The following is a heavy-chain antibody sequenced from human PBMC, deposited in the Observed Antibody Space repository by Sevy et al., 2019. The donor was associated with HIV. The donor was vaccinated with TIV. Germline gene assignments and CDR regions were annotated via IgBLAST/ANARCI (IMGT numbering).Heavy chain of an antibody. CDR1: GFTFSNYA. CDR2: ISASSNYI. D-gene: IGHD2-2*01. Sequence: GGYLRLSCAASGFTFSNYAMNWVRQAPGKGLEWVSFISASSNYIYYADSLKGRFTNSRDNAKNSLYLQMNSLRAEDTAVYYCARGAGIDCRGSSCYLDFDFWGQGTLVTVSS. J-gene: IGHJ4*02. CDR3: ARGAGIDCRGSSCYLDFDF. V-gene: IGHV3-21*01.